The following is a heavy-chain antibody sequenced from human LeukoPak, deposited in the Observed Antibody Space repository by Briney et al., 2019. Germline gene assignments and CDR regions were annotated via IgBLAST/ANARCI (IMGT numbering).Heavy chain of an antibody. CDR3: AKDGQSFNSMYDYFDS. CDR2: IGGGDT. CDR1: GFTFRSFA. D-gene: IGHD2-8*01. Sequence: GGSLTLSCSTSGFTFRSFAMSWVRQAPGKGLEWVSSIGGGDTYYADSVKGRFIISRDDSRSTVDLQMSSLRAEDTAVYYCAKDGQSFNSMYDYFDSWGPGTLVTASS. V-gene: IGHV3-23*01. J-gene: IGHJ4*02.